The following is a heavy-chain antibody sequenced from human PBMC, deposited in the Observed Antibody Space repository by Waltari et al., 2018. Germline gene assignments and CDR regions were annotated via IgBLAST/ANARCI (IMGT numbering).Heavy chain of an antibody. CDR2: IKQDGSGK. V-gene: IGHV3-7*01. CDR1: GLSFSNYW. D-gene: IGHD6-13*01. CDR3: TRGGRDSSWYWRD. J-gene: IGHJ4*02. Sequence: EVQLVESGGGLAQPGGSLRLSCAASGLSFSNYWMTWVRQASGKGPEWVANIKQDGSGKYYMDSGKGRFTISRDNAKNSLYLQMNNLRVEDTAVYYCTRGGRDSSWYWRDWGQGTLVTVSS.